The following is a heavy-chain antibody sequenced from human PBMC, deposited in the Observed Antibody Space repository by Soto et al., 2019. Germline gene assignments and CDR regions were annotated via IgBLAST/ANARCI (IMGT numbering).Heavy chain of an antibody. CDR3: AHIDYTDYLKHPLDY. CDR1: GFSVATTGVG. D-gene: IGHD4-17*01. V-gene: IGHV2-5*01. J-gene: IGHJ4*02. CDR2: IYWNDDK. Sequence: QITLKESGPTLVKPTATLTLTCTFSGFSVATTGVGVGWVRQPPGKALEFLAVIYWNDDKRYSPSLRNRLTITKDASRNQVVLKMTDMDPVDTATYYCAHIDYTDYLKHPLDYWGQGTPVTVSP.